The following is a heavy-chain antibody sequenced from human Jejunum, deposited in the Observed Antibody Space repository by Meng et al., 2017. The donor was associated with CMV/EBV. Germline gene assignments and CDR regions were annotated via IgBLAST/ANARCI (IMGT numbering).Heavy chain of an antibody. CDR2: MNPNRGTT. V-gene: IGHV1-8*01. CDR3: ATGVADFEY. Sequence: QVHLVQSGAEVKKPGASVKGSCKASGYTFTSYDINWVRQGTGQGLEWMGWMNPNRGTTGYAQKFQGRVTMTRNISKSTAYMDLSSLRSEDTAVYYCATGVADFEYWGQGTLVTVSS. CDR1: GYTFTSYD. D-gene: IGHD6-19*01. J-gene: IGHJ4*02.